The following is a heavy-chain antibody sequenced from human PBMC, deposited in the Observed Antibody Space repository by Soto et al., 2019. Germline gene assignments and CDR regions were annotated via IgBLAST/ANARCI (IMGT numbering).Heavy chain of an antibody. CDR2: IYYSGST. CDR3: ARHASEVSSAMHF. D-gene: IGHD3-3*01. J-gene: IGHJ1*01. CDR1: GGSTSNYY. V-gene: IGHV4-59*08. Sequence: PSETLSLTCTVSGGSTSNYYWSRIRQPPGKGLEWIGHIYYSGSTNYNPSLKSRVTILLDTSENQFSLKLSSVTAADTAVYYCARHASEVSSAMHFWGQGTLVTVSS.